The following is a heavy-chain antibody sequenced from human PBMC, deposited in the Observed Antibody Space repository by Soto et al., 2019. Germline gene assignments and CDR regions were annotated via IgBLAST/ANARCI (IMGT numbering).Heavy chain of an antibody. CDR1: GGTFSSYA. D-gene: IGHD5-18*01. J-gene: IGHJ6*02. CDR2: IIPIFGTA. CDR3: ARGRTWIQLWPHYYYGMDV. Sequence: GASVKVSCKASGGTFSSYAISWVRQAPGQGLEWMGGIIPIFGTANYAQKFQGRVTITADESTSTAYMELSSLRSEDTAVYYCARGRTWIQLWPHYYYGMDVWGQGTTVTVSS. V-gene: IGHV1-69*13.